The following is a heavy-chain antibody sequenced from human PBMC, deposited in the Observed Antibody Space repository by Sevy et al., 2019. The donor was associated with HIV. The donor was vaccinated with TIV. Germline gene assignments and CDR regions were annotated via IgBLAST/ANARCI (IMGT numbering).Heavy chain of an antibody. CDR1: GFTFSDYW. J-gene: IGHJ5*02. D-gene: IGHD2-15*01. V-gene: IGHV3-7*01. CDR3: LGGGGGS. CDR2: INRDGSEQ. Sequence: GGSLRLSCVASGFTFSDYWMTWVRQAPGKGLEWVASINRDGSEQYQADSVKGRFTISRHTVKKSLFLQMNSLRVEDTAVYYCLGGGGGSWGQETLVTVS.